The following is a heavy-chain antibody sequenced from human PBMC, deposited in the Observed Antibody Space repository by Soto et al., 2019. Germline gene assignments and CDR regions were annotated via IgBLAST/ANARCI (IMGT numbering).Heavy chain of an antibody. J-gene: IGHJ4*02. CDR3: ARVDNWNQPDY. V-gene: IGHV1-18*04. Sequence: VASVNVSFKASGYTFTSYGISWVRQAPGQGLELMGWISAYNGNTNYAQKLQGRVTMTTXXXXXXAXIXLRXXXSDETAVYYCARVDNWNQPDYWGQGTLVTVSP. D-gene: IGHD1-20*01. CDR1: GYTFTSYG. CDR2: ISAYNGNT.